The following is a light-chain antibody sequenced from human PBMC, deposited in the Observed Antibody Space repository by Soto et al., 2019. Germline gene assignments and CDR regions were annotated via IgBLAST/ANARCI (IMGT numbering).Light chain of an antibody. V-gene: IGKV3-15*01. CDR3: QQYNGWPCT. CDR1: QTIGQK. J-gene: IGKJ1*01. Sequence: EIVWAQSPSTLSVPPGERITLSCRATQTIGQKLAWYLQRPGQAPSLLMYGASTRATDIPARFSGSVSGTEFTLTITGLQSEDFAVYYCQQYNGWPCTFGQGTKVDIK. CDR2: GAS.